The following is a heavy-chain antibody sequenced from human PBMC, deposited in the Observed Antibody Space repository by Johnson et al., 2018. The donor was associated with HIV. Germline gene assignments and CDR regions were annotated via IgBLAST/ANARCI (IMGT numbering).Heavy chain of an antibody. CDR3: ARLPSGYSRDDLDI. CDR1: GFTFSSYP. Sequence: VQLVESGGGVVQPGRSLRLSCAASGFTFSSYPMHWVRQAPGKGLEWVAIISYDGGSKYYADSVKGRFTVSRDNSKNTLYLQINSLRPEDTAVYYCARLPSGYSRDDLDIWGQGTMVIVSS. J-gene: IGHJ3*02. D-gene: IGHD5-18*01. V-gene: IGHV3-30*04. CDR2: ISYDGGSK.